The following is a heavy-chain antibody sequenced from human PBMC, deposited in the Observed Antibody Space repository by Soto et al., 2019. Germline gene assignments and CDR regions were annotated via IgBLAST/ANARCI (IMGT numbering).Heavy chain of an antibody. CDR3: ARSTQYSASLEFDY. Sequence: QVQLVQSGAEVRKPGASVKVACKASGYTFTDYFIHWVRQAPGQGLEWMGWINPATGGTVYATNFQGRVTMARDTPVSTVNMELSRLRSGDTALYYCARSTQYSASLEFDYWGQGTLVAVSS. CDR2: INPATGGT. J-gene: IGHJ4*02. V-gene: IGHV1-2*02. D-gene: IGHD1-1*01. CDR1: GYTFTDYF.